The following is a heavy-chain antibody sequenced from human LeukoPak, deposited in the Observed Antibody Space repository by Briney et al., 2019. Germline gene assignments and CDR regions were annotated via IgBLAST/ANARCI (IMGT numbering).Heavy chain of an antibody. D-gene: IGHD6-19*01. CDR3: ATDLGIAVAPRHDDAFDI. V-gene: IGHV1-18*01. J-gene: IGHJ3*02. Sequence: ASVKVSCKASGYTFSSYGISWERQAPGQGLEWMGWIGAYNGNTNYAQKLQGRVTMTTDTSTSTAYMELRSLRSEDTAVYYCATDLGIAVAPRHDDAFDIWGQGTMVTVSS. CDR1: GYTFSSYG. CDR2: IGAYNGNT.